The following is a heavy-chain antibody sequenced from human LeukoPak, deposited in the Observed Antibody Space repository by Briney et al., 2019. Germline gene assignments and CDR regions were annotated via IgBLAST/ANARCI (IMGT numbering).Heavy chain of an antibody. CDR2: IYSDNT. V-gene: IGHV3-53*01. CDR1: GFTISSDS. Sequence: GGSLRLSCTVSGFTISSDSMSWVRQAPGKGLEWVSFIYSDNTHYSDSVKGRFTISSDNSNNTLYLQMNSLRAEDTAVYYCARRARAYSHPYDYWGQGTLVTVSS. CDR3: ARRARAYSHPYDY. J-gene: IGHJ4*02. D-gene: IGHD4/OR15-4a*01.